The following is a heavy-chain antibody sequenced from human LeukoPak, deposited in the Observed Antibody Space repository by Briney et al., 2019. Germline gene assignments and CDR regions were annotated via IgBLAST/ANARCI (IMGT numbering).Heavy chain of an antibody. Sequence: ASVKVSCKVSESTFTGRQMHWVRQAPGQGPEWMGWINPKSGEKKYIEKFQGRVTMTGNTSIRTVYMELSSLTSDDTAVYYCGIVAPWDVWGQGTPVRVS. CDR3: GIVAPWDV. CDR1: ESTFTGRQ. CDR2: INPKSGEK. J-gene: IGHJ6*02. V-gene: IGHV1-2*02.